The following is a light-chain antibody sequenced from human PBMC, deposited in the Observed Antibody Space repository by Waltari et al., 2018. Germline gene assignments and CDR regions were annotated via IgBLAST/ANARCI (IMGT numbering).Light chain of an antibody. CDR1: ESISTD. Sequence: DIQMTQPPSSLSASVGDRVTITCRASESISTDLNWYQQKPGKAPNLLIFDASTLHPGVPSRFSGRGFRTEFTLTISNLQPEDFATYFCQQSYNTPLTFGGGTKVDIK. V-gene: IGKV1-39*01. CDR3: QQSYNTPLT. J-gene: IGKJ4*01. CDR2: DAS.